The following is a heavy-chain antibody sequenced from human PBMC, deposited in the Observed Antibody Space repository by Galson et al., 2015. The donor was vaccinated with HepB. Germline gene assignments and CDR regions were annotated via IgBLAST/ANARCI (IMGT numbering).Heavy chain of an antibody. D-gene: IGHD2-2*01. J-gene: IGHJ5*02. CDR3: ARDQHCSSTSCYGGGWFDP. V-gene: IGHV3-11*01. CDR1: GFTFSDYY. CDR2: ISSSGSTI. Sequence: SLRLSCAASGFTFSDYYMSWIRQAPGKGLEWVSYISSSGSTIYYADSVKGRFTISRDNAKNSLYLQMNSLRAEDTAVYYCARDQHCSSTSCYGGGWFDPWGQGTLVTVSS.